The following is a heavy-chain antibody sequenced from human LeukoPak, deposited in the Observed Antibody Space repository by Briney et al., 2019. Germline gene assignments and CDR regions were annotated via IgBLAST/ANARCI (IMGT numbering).Heavy chain of an antibody. D-gene: IGHD6-13*01. CDR1: GYIFTGYY. V-gene: IGHV1-2*07. CDR2: INPNSGRT. CDR3: ARDRPPQLVRPFDY. J-gene: IGHJ4*02. Sequence: GASVKVSCKASGYIFTGYYMHWGRQAPGQGLEWMGWINPNSGRTNYAHKFQGRVTMTRDTSISTAYMELSRLRSDDTAVYYCARDRPPQLVRPFDYWGQGTLVTVSS.